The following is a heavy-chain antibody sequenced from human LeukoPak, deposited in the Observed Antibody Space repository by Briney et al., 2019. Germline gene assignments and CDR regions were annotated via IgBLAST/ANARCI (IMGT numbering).Heavy chain of an antibody. CDR1: GGTFSSYA. J-gene: IGHJ4*02. Sequence: ASVKVSCKASGGTFSSYAISWVGQAPGQGLEWMGGIIPIFGTANYAQKFQGRVTITADEFTSTAYMELSSLRSEDTAVYYCARGYSGSYFGYWGQGTLVTVSS. D-gene: IGHD1-26*01. V-gene: IGHV1-69*01. CDR3: ARGYSGSYFGY. CDR2: IIPIFGTA.